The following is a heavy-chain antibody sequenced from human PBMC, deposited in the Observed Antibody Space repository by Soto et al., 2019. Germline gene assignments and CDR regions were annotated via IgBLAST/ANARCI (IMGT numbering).Heavy chain of an antibody. J-gene: IGHJ4*02. CDR1: GFTFSSSA. CDR3: VKGEYYYDSSGYSPLDY. V-gene: IGHV3-64D*06. CDR2: ISTNGGST. D-gene: IGHD3-22*01. Sequence: GGSLRLACSASGFTFSSSAMHWVRQAPGKGLEYVSSISTNGGSTHYADSVKGRFTISRDNSKNTQYLQMSSLRADDTAVYYCVKGEYYYDSSGYSPLDYWGRGT.